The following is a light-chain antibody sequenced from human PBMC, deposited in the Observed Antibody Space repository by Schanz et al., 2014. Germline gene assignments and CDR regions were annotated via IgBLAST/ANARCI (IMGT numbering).Light chain of an antibody. V-gene: IGLV2-11*01. J-gene: IGLJ2*01. Sequence: QSALTQPRSVSGSPGQSVTISCTGTSSDVGGYNYVSWYQQHPGKAPKLMIYDVSNRPSGVSNRFSGSKSGNTASLTISRLQAEDEADYSCSSYALSTTFVIFGGGTKLTVL. CDR2: DVS. CDR1: SSDVGGYNY. CDR3: SSYALSTTFVI.